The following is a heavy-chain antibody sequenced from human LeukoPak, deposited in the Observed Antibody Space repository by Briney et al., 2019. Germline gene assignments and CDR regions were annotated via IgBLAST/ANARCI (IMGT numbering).Heavy chain of an antibody. J-gene: IGHJ4*02. CDR1: GFTFSSYG. D-gene: IGHD5-24*01. CDR2: IWYDGSNK. CDR3: AREYVEMATRPYSLRY. V-gene: IGHV3-33*01. Sequence: PGRSLRLSCAASGFTFSSYGMHWVRQAPGKGLEWVAVIWYDGSNKYYADSVKGRFTITRDNSKNTLYLQMNSLRAEDTAVYYCAREYVEMATRPYSLRYWGQGTLVTVSS.